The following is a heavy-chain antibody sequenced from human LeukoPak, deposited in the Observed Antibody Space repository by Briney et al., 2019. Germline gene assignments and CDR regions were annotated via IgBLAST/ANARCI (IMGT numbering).Heavy chain of an antibody. CDR2: IRQDGGEI. CDR1: GFMLNAYW. CDR3: ARADLEWYLDL. V-gene: IGHV3-7*01. Sequence: GGSLRLSCTGSGFMLNAYWTSWGRKAPGMGLEWVGKIRQDGGEIFYVDSVRGRFTISRDNAKNTVYLQLNSLRAEDTAVYYCARADLEWYLDLWGRGTLVTVSS. J-gene: IGHJ2*01.